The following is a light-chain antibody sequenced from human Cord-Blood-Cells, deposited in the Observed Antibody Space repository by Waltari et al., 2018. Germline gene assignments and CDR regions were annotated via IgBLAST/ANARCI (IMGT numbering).Light chain of an antibody. CDR3: QSADSSGTYYV. CDR1: ALPPPS. CDR2: KDS. Sequence: SFELTQPPSVSLPPGQTARTTCPGDALPPPSASGYQQTPGQAPVLVIYKDSERPSGIPERFSGSSSGTTVTLTISGVQAEDEADYYCQSADSSGTYYVFGTGTKVTVL. J-gene: IGLJ1*01. V-gene: IGLV3-25*03.